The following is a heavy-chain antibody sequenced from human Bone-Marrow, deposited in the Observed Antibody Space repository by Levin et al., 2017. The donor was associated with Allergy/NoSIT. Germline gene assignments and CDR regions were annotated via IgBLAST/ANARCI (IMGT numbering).Heavy chain of an antibody. CDR1: GFTFSSYS. CDR3: ARESIAAQTYYFDY. V-gene: IGHV3-21*01. Sequence: PGGSLRLSCAASGFTFSSYSMNWVRQAPGKGLEWVSSISSSSSYIYYADSVKGRFTISRDNAKNSLYLQMNSLRAEDTAVYYCARESIAAQTYYFDYWGQGTLVTVSS. J-gene: IGHJ4*02. D-gene: IGHD6-6*01. CDR2: ISSSSSYI.